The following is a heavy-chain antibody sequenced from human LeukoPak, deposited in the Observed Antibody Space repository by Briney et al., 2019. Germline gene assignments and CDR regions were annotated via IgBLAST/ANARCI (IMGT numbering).Heavy chain of an antibody. D-gene: IGHD3-10*01. CDR2: IYYSGST. Sequence: SETLSLTCTVSGGSISSYYWSWIRQPPGKGLEWIGYIYYSGSTNYNLSLRSRVTISVDTSKNQFSLKLSSVTAADTAVYYCARVSTMVRGVIIDAFDIWGQGTMVTVSS. CDR3: ARVSTMVRGVIIDAFDI. CDR1: GGSISSYY. J-gene: IGHJ3*02. V-gene: IGHV4-59*01.